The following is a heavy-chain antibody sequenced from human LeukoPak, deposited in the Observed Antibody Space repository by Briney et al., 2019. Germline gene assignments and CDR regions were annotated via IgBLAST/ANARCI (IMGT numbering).Heavy chain of an antibody. D-gene: IGHD3-16*02. CDR1: GFSLSASGVG. Sequence: SGPTLVNPTQTLTLTCTFSGFSLSASGVGVGWIRQPPGKALEWLALFYWDDDKRYSPSLKSRLTITKDTSKNQVVLTMTNMDPVDTAKYYCAHRRHDYVWGSYRTLDYFDYWGQGTLVTVSS. J-gene: IGHJ4*02. CDR2: FYWDDDK. V-gene: IGHV2-5*02. CDR3: AHRRHDYVWGSYRTLDYFDY.